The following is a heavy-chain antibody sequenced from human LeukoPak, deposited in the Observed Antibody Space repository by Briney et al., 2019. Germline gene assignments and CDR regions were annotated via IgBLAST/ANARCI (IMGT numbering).Heavy chain of an antibody. CDR3: ARDHGGGGDSSGPWPGY. D-gene: IGHD3-22*01. CDR1: GYTFTSYG. V-gene: IGHV1-18*01. CDR2: ISAYNGNT. J-gene: IGHJ4*02. Sequence: ASVKVSCKASGYTFTSYGISWVRQAPGQGLEWMGWISAYNGNTNYAQKLQGRVTMTTDISTSTAYMELRSLRSDDTAVYYCARDHGGGGDSSGPWPGYWGQGTLVTVSS.